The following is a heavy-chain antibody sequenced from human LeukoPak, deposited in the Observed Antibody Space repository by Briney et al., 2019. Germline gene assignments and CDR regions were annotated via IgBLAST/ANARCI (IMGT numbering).Heavy chain of an antibody. CDR1: GYTFTSYA. Sequence: ASVKVSCKASGYTFTSYAMHWVRQAPGQRLEWMGWINAGNGNTKYSQEFQGRVTITRDTSASTAYMELSRLRSDDTAVYYCARDQYYYDSSGYSPFDYWGQGTLVTVSS. J-gene: IGHJ4*02. V-gene: IGHV1-3*01. CDR3: ARDQYYYDSSGYSPFDY. CDR2: INAGNGNT. D-gene: IGHD3-22*01.